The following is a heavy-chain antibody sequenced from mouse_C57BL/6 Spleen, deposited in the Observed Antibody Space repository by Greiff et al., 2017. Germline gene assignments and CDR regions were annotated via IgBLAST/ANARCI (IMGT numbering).Heavy chain of an antibody. Sequence: VNVVESGPGLVAPSQSLSITCTVSGFSFTSYAISWVSQPPGKGLEWLGVIWTGGGTNYNSALKSRLSISKDNSKSQVFLKMNRLQTDDTARYYCARRRGSSYVDYAMDYWGQGTSVTVSS. D-gene: IGHD1-1*01. V-gene: IGHV2-9-1*01. CDR1: GFSFTSYA. CDR3: ARRRGSSYVDYAMDY. CDR2: IWTGGGT. J-gene: IGHJ4*01.